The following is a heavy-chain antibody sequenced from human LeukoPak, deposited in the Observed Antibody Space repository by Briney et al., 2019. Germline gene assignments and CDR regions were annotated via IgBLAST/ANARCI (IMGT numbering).Heavy chain of an antibody. Sequence: ASVKVSCKASGYTFTGYYIHWVRQAPGQGLEWMGWINPTSGGTNYTQKFQGRVTMTRDTSISTAYMELRRLRSDDTAVYYCARQPFVRGGDYYYYGMDVWGQGTTVTVSS. CDR2: INPTSGGT. J-gene: IGHJ6*02. CDR1: GYTFTGYY. D-gene: IGHD2-21*01. CDR3: ARQPFVRGGDYYYYGMDV. V-gene: IGHV1-2*02.